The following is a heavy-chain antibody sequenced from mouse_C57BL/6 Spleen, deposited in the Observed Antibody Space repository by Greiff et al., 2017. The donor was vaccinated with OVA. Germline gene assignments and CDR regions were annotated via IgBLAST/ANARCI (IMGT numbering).Heavy chain of an antibody. J-gene: IGHJ4*01. CDR1: GYTFTSYW. CDR2: IDPYDSYT. Sequence: VQLQQSGAELVMPGASVKLSCKASGYTFTSYWMHWVKQRPGQGLEWIGEIDPYDSYTNYNQQFKGKSTLPVDKSSSTAYMQLSSLTSEDSAVCYSARDDSNSYAMYDWGQGTSVTVSS. D-gene: IGHD2-5*01. CDR3: ARDDSNSYAMYD. V-gene: IGHV1-69*01.